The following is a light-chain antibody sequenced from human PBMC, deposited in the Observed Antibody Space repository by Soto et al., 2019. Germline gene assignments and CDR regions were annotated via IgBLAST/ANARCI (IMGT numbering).Light chain of an antibody. Sequence: ALTQPRSVSGSPGQSVTISCTGTSSDVGGYNYVSWYQQHPGKAPKLMIYDVSKRPSGVPDRFSGSKSGNTASLTISGLQAEDEADYYCCSYAGSYTLVVFGGGTKLTVL. V-gene: IGLV2-11*01. J-gene: IGLJ2*01. CDR3: CSYAGSYTLVV. CDR2: DVS. CDR1: SSDVGGYNY.